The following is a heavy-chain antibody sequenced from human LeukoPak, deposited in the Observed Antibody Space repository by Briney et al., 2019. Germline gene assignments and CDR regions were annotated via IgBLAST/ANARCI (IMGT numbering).Heavy chain of an antibody. CDR3: ARSSISSWLDY. CDR2: IYSGRST. J-gene: IGHJ4*02. D-gene: IGHD6-13*01. V-gene: IGHV3-66*01. CDR1: GGSFSGDY. Sequence: ETLSLTCDVYGGSFSGDYWSWIRQAPGKGLEWVSVIYSGRSTYYADSVKRRFTISRDNSKNTLYLQMNSLRAEDTAVYYCARSSISSWLDYWGQGTLVTVSS.